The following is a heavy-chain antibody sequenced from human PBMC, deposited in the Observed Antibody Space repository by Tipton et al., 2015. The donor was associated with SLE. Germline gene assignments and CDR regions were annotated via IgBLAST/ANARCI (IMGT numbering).Heavy chain of an antibody. Sequence: TLSLTCTVSGGSLSSGNYCWVWIRQPPGKGLEWIGSIFYSGNTYYNPSLKSRVSISVDTSKNQFSLKLRSVTATDTAVYYCARVTSIAAAGPLDYWGQGTLVTVSS. D-gene: IGHD6-13*01. J-gene: IGHJ4*02. V-gene: IGHV4-39*01. CDR3: ARVTSIAAAGPLDY. CDR1: GGSLSSGNYC. CDR2: IFYSGNT.